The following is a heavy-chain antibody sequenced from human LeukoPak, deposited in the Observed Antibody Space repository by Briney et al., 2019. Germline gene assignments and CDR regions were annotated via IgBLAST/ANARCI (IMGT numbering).Heavy chain of an antibody. V-gene: IGHV1-69*13. CDR2: IIPIFGTA. J-gene: IGHJ4*02. D-gene: IGHD5-12*01. Sequence: ASVTVSCTASGGTFSSYAISWVRQAPGQGLEWMGGIIPIFGTANYAQKFQGRVTITADESTSTAYMELSSLRSEDTAVYYCARSKIGVYSGYEGYFDYWGQGTLVTVSS. CDR1: GGTFSSYA. CDR3: ARSKIGVYSGYEGYFDY.